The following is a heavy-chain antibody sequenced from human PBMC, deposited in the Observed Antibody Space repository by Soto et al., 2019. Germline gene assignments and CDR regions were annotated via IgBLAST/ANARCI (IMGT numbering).Heavy chain of an antibody. CDR2: ISGSGDST. J-gene: IGHJ3*01. CDR3: ARAVGPFDF. CDR1: GFTFSTYA. Sequence: PGGSLRLSCAASGFTFSTYAMNWVRQAPGKGLEWVSGISGSGDSTYYADSVKGRFTVSRDNSKNTLYLQMNSLRAEDTAVYYCARAVGPFDFWGQGTLVTVSS. V-gene: IGHV3-23*01.